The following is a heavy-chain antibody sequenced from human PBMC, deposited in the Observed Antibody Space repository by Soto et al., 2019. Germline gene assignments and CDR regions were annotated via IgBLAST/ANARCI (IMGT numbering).Heavy chain of an antibody. CDR1: GDSVSTNRAA. CDR3: ARESPENWNFDYYYGMDV. J-gene: IGHJ6*02. CDR2: TYFRSKWYS. Sequence: SQTLSLTCAISGDSVSTNRAAWNWIRLSPSRGLEWLGRTYFRSKWYSEYEVSVKSRITIMADASKNQFSLQLNSVTPEDTAVYFCARESPENWNFDYYYGMDVWGQGTTVIVSS. D-gene: IGHD1-7*01. V-gene: IGHV6-1*01.